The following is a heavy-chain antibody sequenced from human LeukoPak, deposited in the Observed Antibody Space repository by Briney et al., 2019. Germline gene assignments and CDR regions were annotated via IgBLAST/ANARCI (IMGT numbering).Heavy chain of an antibody. CDR3: VRRGYSYGSYFDY. D-gene: IGHD5-18*01. Sequence: GGSLRLSCAASGFTFSTYSMNWVRQAPGKGLEWVSYISSSSSPIHYADSVKGRFTISRDNAKNSLYLQMNSLRAEDTAVYYCVRRGYSYGSYFDYWGQGTLVTVSS. CDR2: ISSSSSPI. V-gene: IGHV3-48*01. J-gene: IGHJ4*02. CDR1: GFTFSTYS.